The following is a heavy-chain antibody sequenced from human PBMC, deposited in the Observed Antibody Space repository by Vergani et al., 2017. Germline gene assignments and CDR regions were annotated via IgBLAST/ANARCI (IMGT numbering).Heavy chain of an antibody. D-gene: IGHD6-25*01. V-gene: IGHV4-61*02. CDR2: IYTSGST. J-gene: IGHJ1*01. Sequence: QVQLQESGPGLVKPSQTLSLTCTVSGGSISSGSYYWSWIRQPAGKGLEWIGRIYTSGSTHYNPSLKSRVTISVDTSKNQFSLKLSSVTAADTAVYYCAGSGSAEYFQDWGQGTLVTVSS. CDR1: GGSISSGSYY. CDR3: AGSGSAEYFQD.